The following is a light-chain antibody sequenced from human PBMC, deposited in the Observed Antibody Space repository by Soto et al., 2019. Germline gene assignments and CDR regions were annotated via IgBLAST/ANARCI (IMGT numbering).Light chain of an antibody. CDR1: QSFSRSY. CDR3: QQRSNWPPIT. Sequence: IVLTQSPATLSLSPGERVTLSCRASQSFSRSYLGWYQQKPGQAPRLLIYGASSRATGIPDRFSGSGSGTDFTLTISSLEPEDFAVYYCQQRSNWPPITFGQGTRLEIK. J-gene: IGKJ5*01. CDR2: GAS. V-gene: IGKV3D-20*02.